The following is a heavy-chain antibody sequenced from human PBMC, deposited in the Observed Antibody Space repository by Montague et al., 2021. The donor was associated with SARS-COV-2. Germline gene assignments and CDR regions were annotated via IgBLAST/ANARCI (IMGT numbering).Heavy chain of an antibody. CDR3: ASAPRYSFGFWAY. Sequence: SETLSLTCAVYGASSSNYYWRCIRQSPGKGLEWVGEINHSGYTDYNPSLESRLTISLDSSKKQFFLKVTSVTAADAAICYFASAPRYSFGFWAYWGKGTLVSVSS. CDR2: INHSGYT. J-gene: IGHJ4*02. CDR1: GASSSNYY. D-gene: IGHD5-12*01. V-gene: IGHV4-34*01.